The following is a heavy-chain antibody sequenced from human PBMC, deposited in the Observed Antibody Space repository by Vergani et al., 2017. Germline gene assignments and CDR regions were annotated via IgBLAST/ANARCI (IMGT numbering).Heavy chain of an antibody. CDR1: GGSISSYY. V-gene: IGHV4-59*01. Sequence: QMQLQESGPGLVKPSETLSLTCTVSGGSISSYYWSWIRQPPGKGLEWIGYIYYSGRTNYNPSLKSRVTISVDTSKNQFSLKLSSVTAADTAVYYCAGGQGGGGNPPLAFEDVWGQGTTVTVSS. D-gene: IGHD4-23*01. CDR2: IYYSGRT. CDR3: AGGQGGGGNPPLAFEDV. J-gene: IGHJ6*02.